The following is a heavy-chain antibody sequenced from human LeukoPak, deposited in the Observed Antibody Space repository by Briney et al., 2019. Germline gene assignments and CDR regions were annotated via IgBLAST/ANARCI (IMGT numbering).Heavy chain of an antibody. D-gene: IGHD1-1*01. Sequence: GGSLRLSCAASGFTFSSYSMNWVRQAPGKGLEWVSGISGSGASTYYADSVKGRFTISIDKSKNTLYLQMNSLRAEDTAVYYCAKGGTTARYNWFDPWGQGTLVTVSS. CDR3: AKGGTTARYNWFDP. CDR2: ISGSGAST. V-gene: IGHV3-23*01. CDR1: GFTFSSYS. J-gene: IGHJ5*02.